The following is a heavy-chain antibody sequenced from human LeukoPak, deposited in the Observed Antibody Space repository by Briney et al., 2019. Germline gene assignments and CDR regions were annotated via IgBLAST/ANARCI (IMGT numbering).Heavy chain of an antibody. V-gene: IGHV3-9*01. J-gene: IGHJ3*02. CDR2: ISWNSGMK. CDR3: AGGHGDPEGAAFDI. D-gene: IGHD4-17*01. Sequence: GGSLRLSCAASGFTFDDYAMQWVRQAPGKGLEWVSGISWNSGMKGYADSVKGRFTISRDNAKNSLYLQMNSLRAEDAALYYCAGGHGDPEGAAFDIWGQGTMVTVSS. CDR1: GFTFDDYA.